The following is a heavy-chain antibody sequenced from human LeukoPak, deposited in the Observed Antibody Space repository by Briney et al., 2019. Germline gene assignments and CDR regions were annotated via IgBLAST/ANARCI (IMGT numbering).Heavy chain of an antibody. D-gene: IGHD3-22*01. V-gene: IGHV3-30*18. Sequence: GGSLRLSCAASGFTFSSYGMHWVRQAPGKGLEWVAVISYDGSNKYYADSVKGRFTISRDNSKNTLYLQMNSLRAEDTAVYYCAKYPAYYYDSSGYYYEHWGQGTLVTVSS. CDR3: AKYPAYYYDSSGYYYEH. CDR2: ISYDGSNK. CDR1: GFTFSSYG. J-gene: IGHJ4*02.